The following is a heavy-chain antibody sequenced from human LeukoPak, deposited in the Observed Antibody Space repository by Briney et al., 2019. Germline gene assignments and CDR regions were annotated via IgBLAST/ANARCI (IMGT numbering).Heavy chain of an antibody. J-gene: IGHJ4*02. V-gene: IGHV1-2*02. CDR1: GYSFTGYY. Sequence: ASAKVSCKASGYSFTGYYIHWVRQAPGQGLEWMGWINPDSGDTEYSQRFQGRTTLTSDTSVTTAYMELSSLRSDDTAIFYCATVASIRRFYFDFWGQGTLVTVSS. CDR2: INPDSGDT. D-gene: IGHD3-3*01. CDR3: ATVASIRRFYFDF.